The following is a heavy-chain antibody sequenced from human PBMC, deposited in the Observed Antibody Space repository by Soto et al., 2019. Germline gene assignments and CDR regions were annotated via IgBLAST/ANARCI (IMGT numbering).Heavy chain of an antibody. CDR2: IKQDGSEK. D-gene: IGHD3-16*01. CDR3: ARPVWGRYNAY. Sequence: GGSLRLSCAVSGFTFSSYWMSWVRQAPGKGLEWVANIKQDGSEKYYVDSVKGRFTISRDNAKNSLYLQMNSLRAEDTAVYYCARPVWGRYNAYWGQGTLVTVSS. J-gene: IGHJ4*02. V-gene: IGHV3-7*01. CDR1: GFTFSSYW.